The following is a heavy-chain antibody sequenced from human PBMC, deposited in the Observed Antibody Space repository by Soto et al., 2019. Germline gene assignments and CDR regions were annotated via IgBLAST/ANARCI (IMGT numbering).Heavy chain of an antibody. D-gene: IGHD2-15*01. Sequence: KLRETLSLTCTVSDGSISSYYWSWIRQPPGKGLEWIGYTYYSGSTNYNPSLKSRVTISVDTSKNKFSLKLSYVTAADTAVYYCARGVAGYYYGMDVWGQGTRVTIYS. V-gene: IGHV4-59*01. CDR2: TYYSGST. CDR3: ARGVAGYYYGMDV. J-gene: IGHJ6*02. CDR1: DGSISSYY.